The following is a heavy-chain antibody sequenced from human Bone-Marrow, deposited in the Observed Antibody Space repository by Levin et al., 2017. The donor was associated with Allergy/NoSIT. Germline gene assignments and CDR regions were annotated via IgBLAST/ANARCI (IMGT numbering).Heavy chain of an antibody. V-gene: IGHV3-53*01. CDR1: GFTVSSNY. CDR3: ARGRCSSTSCYVGFDY. Sequence: SCAASGFTVSSNYMSWVRQAPGKGLEWVSVIYSGGSTYYADSVKGRFTISRDNSKNTLYLQMNSLRAEDTAVYYCARGRCSSTSCYVGFDYWGQGTLVTVSS. CDR2: IYSGGST. J-gene: IGHJ4*02. D-gene: IGHD2-2*01.